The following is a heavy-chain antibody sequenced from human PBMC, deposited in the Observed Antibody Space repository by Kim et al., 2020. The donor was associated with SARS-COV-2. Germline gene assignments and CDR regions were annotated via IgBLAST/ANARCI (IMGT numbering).Heavy chain of an antibody. Sequence: GGSLRLSCAASGFTFSNFGMHWVRQAPGKGLEWVAVNSYDGSSEYSEDSVKGRFTISRDNSKNTLYLQMNSLRAEDTAVYYYAKEKLAGTRYFDYWGQG. CDR2: NSYDGSSE. V-gene: IGHV3-30*18. D-gene: IGHD6-19*01. J-gene: IGHJ4*02. CDR1: GFTFSNFG. CDR3: AKEKLAGTRYFDY.